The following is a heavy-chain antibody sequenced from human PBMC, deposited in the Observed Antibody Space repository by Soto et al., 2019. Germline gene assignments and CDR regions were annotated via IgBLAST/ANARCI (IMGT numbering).Heavy chain of an antibody. CDR3: AKDQQLVLLYYFDY. CDR2: IWYDGSNK. D-gene: IGHD6-13*01. J-gene: IGHJ4*02. V-gene: IGHV3-30*02. Sequence: PGGSLRLSCAASGFTFSSYGMHWVRQAPGKGLEWVAVIWYDGSNKYYADSVKGRFTISRDNSKNTLYLQMNSLRAEDTAVYYCAKDQQLVLLYYFDYWGQGTLVTVSS. CDR1: GFTFSSYG.